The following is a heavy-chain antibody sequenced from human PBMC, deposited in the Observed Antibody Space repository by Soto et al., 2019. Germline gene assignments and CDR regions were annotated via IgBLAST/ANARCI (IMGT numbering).Heavy chain of an antibody. D-gene: IGHD6-13*01. CDR2: ISSSSSYI. V-gene: IGHV3-21*01. CDR3: ARDGLYSSSWYLPPRSNWFDP. CDR1: GFTFSSYS. J-gene: IGHJ5*02. Sequence: GGSLRLSCAASGFTFSSYSMNWVRQAPGKGLEWVSSISSSSSYIYYADSVKGRFTISRDNAKNSLYLQMNSLRAEDTAVYYCARDGLYSSSWYLPPRSNWFDPWGQGTLVTVSS.